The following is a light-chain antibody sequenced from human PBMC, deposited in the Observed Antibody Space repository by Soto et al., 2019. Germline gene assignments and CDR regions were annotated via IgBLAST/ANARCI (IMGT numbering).Light chain of an antibody. CDR1: QTVSRN. V-gene: IGKV3-15*01. CDR3: QQYNHWPS. CDR2: DVF. Sequence: EVVMTQSPATLSVSPGERATLSCRASQTVSRNLAWYQQRPGQAPRLLIYDVFTRAAGIPARFSGSGSETEFTLTIRILQSEDFAVYYCQQYNHWPSFGQGTRLEIK. J-gene: IGKJ5*01.